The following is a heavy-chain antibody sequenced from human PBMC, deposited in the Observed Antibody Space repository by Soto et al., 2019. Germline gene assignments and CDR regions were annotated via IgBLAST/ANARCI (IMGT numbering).Heavy chain of an antibody. V-gene: IGHV1-69*01. J-gene: IGHJ4*02. Sequence: QVQLVQSGAEVKKPGSSVKVSCKASGGTFSSYAISWVRQAPGQGLEWMGGIIPIFGTANYAQKFQGRGTITADESTSTAYMELSSLRSEDTVVYYCASSSSSWDLFDYWGQGTLVTVSS. CDR3: ASSSSSWDLFDY. CDR1: GGTFSSYA. D-gene: IGHD6-13*01. CDR2: IIPIFGTA.